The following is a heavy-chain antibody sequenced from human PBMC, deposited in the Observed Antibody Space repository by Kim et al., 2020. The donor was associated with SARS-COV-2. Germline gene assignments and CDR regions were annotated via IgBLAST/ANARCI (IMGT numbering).Heavy chain of an antibody. CDR3: AREGGSSWYRNSFYFDY. V-gene: IGHV1-18*01. CDR2: ISAHNGHT. J-gene: IGHJ4*02. D-gene: IGHD6-13*01. Sequence: ASVKVSCKASGYTFTNSGISWVRQAPGQGLEWMGWISAHNGHTNDAQKVQDRVTMTTDTSTSTAYVELRSLRSDDTAVYYCAREGGSSWYRNSFYFDYWGQGTLVTVSS. CDR1: GYTFTNSG.